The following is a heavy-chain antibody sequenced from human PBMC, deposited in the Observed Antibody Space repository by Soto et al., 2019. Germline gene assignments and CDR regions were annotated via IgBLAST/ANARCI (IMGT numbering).Heavy chain of an antibody. V-gene: IGHV1-69*13. CDR2: IIPIFGTA. Sequence: GASVKVSCKASGGTFSSYAISWVRQAPGQGLEWMGGIIPIFGTANYAQKFQGRVTITADESTSTAYMELSSLRSEDTAVYYCARDRAGIAARPVRPGMDVWGQGTTVTVSS. D-gene: IGHD6-6*01. CDR1: GGTFSSYA. J-gene: IGHJ6*02. CDR3: ARDRAGIAARPVRPGMDV.